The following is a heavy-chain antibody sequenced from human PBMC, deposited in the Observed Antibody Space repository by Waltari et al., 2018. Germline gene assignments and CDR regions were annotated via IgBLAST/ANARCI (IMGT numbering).Heavy chain of an antibody. V-gene: IGHV3-23*01. CDR3: VGPYSGYIGSWFDP. D-gene: IGHD5-12*01. CDR1: GFTFSSYA. CDR2: ISGSGGST. J-gene: IGHJ5*02. Sequence: EVQLLESGGGLVQPGGSLRLSCAASGFTFSSYAMSWVRQAPGKGLEWVSAISGSGGSTYYADSVKGRFTISRDNSKNTLYLQMNSLRAEDTAVYYCVGPYSGYIGSWFDPWGQGTLVTVSS.